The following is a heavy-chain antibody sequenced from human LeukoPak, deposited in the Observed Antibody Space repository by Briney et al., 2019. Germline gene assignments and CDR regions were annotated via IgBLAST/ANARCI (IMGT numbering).Heavy chain of an antibody. V-gene: IGHV4-59*01. CDR1: GGSISSYY. CDR2: IYYSGST. CDR3: ARAYDSSGYYYSI. Sequence: SETLSLTCTVSGGSISSYYWSWIRQPPGKGLEWIGYIYYSGSTNYNSSLKSRVTISVDTSKNQFSLKLSSVTAADTAVYYCARAYDSSGYYYSIWGQGTLVTVSS. D-gene: IGHD3-22*01. J-gene: IGHJ4*02.